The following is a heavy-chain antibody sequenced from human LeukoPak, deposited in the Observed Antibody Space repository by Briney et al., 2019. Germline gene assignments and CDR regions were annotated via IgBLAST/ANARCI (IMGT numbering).Heavy chain of an antibody. CDR3: ATGGYSGYDRYYYYGMDV. CDR1: GYTLTELS. D-gene: IGHD5-12*01. V-gene: IGHV1-24*01. Sequence: ASVKVSCKVSGYTLTELSMHWVRQAPGKGLEWMGGLDPEDGETIYAQKFQGRVTMTEDTSTDTAYMELSSLRSEDTAVYYCATGGYSGYDRYYYYGMDVWGQGTTVTVSS. CDR2: LDPEDGET. J-gene: IGHJ6*02.